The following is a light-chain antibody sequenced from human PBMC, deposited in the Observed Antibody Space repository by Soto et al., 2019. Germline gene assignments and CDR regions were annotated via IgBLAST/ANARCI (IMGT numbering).Light chain of an antibody. CDR1: NVGNKP. CDR2: YDD. Sequence: QSVLTQPTSVSEAPGQRVAISCSGSNVGNKPVNWYQHLPGKAPKLLLYYDDMLSSGVSDRFSGSKSGTSASLAISGLQYDSEGDFYCAIWDDRVDGGVFGGGTKFTV. J-gene: IGLJ3*02. CDR3: AIWDDRVDGGV. V-gene: IGLV1-36*01.